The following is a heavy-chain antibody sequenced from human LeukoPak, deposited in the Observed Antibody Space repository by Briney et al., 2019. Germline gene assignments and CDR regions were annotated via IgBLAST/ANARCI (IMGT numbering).Heavy chain of an antibody. CDR3: ARDSHYTSSSLYYYYYMDV. J-gene: IGHJ6*03. CDR1: GGSINSSSYY. CDR2: IYYSGYT. V-gene: IGHV4-39*07. Sequence: PSETLSLTCIVSGGSINSSSYYWGWIRQPPGKGLEWIGNIYYSGYTYYNPSLKSRVTMSIDTSKNQFSLRLRSVSAADTAVYYCARDSHYTSSSLYYYYYMDVWGKGTTVTVSS. D-gene: IGHD6-6*01.